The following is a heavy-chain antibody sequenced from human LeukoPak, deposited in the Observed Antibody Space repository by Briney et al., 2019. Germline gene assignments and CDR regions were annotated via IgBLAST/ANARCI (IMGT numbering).Heavy chain of an antibody. Sequence: SVKVSCKASGGTFSSYAISWVRQAPGQGLEWTGGIIPIFGTANYAQKFQGRVTITTDESTSTAYMELSSLRSEDTAVYYCARVLGGYNYYFDYWGQGTLVTVSS. D-gene: IGHD5-24*01. J-gene: IGHJ4*02. V-gene: IGHV1-69*05. CDR3: ARVLGGYNYYFDY. CDR2: IIPIFGTA. CDR1: GGTFSSYA.